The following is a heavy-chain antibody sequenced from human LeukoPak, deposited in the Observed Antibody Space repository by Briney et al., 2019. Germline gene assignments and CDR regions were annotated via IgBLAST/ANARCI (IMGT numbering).Heavy chain of an antibody. CDR3: ATRREDYYDSSGY. V-gene: IGHV1-8*01. CDR2: MNPNSGNT. J-gene: IGHJ4*02. CDR1: GYTFTSYD. Sequence: ASVKVSCKASGYTFTSYDVNWVRQATGQGLEWMGWMNPNSGNTGCAQKFQGRVTMTRNTSISTAYMELSSLRSEDTAVYYCATRREDYYDSSGYWGQGTLVTVSS. D-gene: IGHD3-22*01.